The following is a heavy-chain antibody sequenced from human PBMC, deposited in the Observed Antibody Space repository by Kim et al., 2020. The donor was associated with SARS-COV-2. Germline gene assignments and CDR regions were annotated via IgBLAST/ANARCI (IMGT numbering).Heavy chain of an antibody. CDR1: GYSFTSYW. J-gene: IGHJ6*02. V-gene: IGHV5-51*01. Sequence: GESLKISCKGSGYSFTSYWIGWVRQMPGKGLEWMGIIYPGDSDTRYSPSFQGQVTISADKSISTAYLQWSSLKASDTAMYYCATSPTAQNPGDYYGMDVWGQGTTVTVSS. CDR2: IYPGDSDT. D-gene: IGHD4-17*01. CDR3: ATSPTAQNPGDYYGMDV.